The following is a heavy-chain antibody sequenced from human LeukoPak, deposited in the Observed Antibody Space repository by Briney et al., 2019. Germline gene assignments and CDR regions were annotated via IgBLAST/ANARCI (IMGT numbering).Heavy chain of an antibody. D-gene: IGHD3-3*01. Sequence: ASVKVSCKASGYTFTSYDINWVRQATGQGLEWMGWMNPNSGNTGYAQKFQGRVTMTRNTSISTAYMELSSLRSEDTAVYYCARVPGIFGLVITYYYYYMDVWGKGTTVNVSS. V-gene: IGHV1-8*01. CDR1: GYTFTSYD. CDR3: ARVPGIFGLVITYYYYYMDV. J-gene: IGHJ6*03. CDR2: MNPNSGNT.